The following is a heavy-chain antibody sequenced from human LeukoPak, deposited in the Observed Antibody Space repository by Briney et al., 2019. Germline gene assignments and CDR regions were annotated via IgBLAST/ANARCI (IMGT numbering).Heavy chain of an antibody. Sequence: SETLSLTCTVSGGSISNYYWSWIRQPAGKGLEWIGRIYSSGSTNYNPSLKSRVTMSVDTSKNQFSLKLSSVTAADTAVYYCARGPPVRGDKDPLYYYYYYMDVWGKGTTVTISS. J-gene: IGHJ6*03. V-gene: IGHV4-4*07. CDR3: ARGPPVRGDKDPLYYYYYYMDV. CDR1: GGSISNYY. CDR2: IYSSGST. D-gene: IGHD3-10*01.